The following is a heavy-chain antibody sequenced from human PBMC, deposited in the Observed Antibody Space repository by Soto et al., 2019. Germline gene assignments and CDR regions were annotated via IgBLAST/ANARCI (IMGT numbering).Heavy chain of an antibody. CDR2: ISGSGGST. Sequence: GGSLRLSCAASGFTFSSYSMSWVRQAPGKGLEWVSAISGSGGSTYYADSVKGRFTISRDNSKNTLYLQMNSLRAEDTAVYYCAKARMRIQQPSDYWGQGTLVTVSS. CDR1: GFTFSSYS. D-gene: IGHD5-18*01. J-gene: IGHJ4*02. V-gene: IGHV3-23*01. CDR3: AKARMRIQQPSDY.